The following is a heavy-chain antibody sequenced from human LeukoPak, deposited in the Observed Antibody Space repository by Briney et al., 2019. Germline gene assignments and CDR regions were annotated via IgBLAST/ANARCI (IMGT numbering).Heavy chain of an antibody. D-gene: IGHD3-22*01. CDR3: EKVLGDYYDSSGYYDYYMDV. J-gene: IGHJ6*03. Sequence: GGSLRLSCAASGFTFSSYGMHWVRQAPGKGLEWVAFIRYDGSNKYYADSVKGRFTISRDNSKNTLYLQMNSLRAEDTAVYYCEKVLGDYYDSSGYYDYYMDVWGKGTTVTVSS. V-gene: IGHV3-30*02. CDR1: GFTFSSYG. CDR2: IRYDGSNK.